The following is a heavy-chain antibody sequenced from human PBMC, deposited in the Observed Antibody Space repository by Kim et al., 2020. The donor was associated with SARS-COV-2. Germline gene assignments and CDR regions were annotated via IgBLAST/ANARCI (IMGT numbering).Heavy chain of an antibody. D-gene: IGHD3-22*01. J-gene: IGHJ6*02. V-gene: IGHV3-9*01. CDR3: AKDIGSSGNFGMDV. CDR2: ISWNSNNI. CDR1: GFTFDDYA. Sequence: GGSLRLSCAASGFTFDDYAMHWVRQGPGKGLEWVSGISWNSNNIGYADSVKGRFTISRDNAKNSLYLQMNSLGAEDTALYYCAKDIGSSGNFGMDVWGQGTTVTVSS.